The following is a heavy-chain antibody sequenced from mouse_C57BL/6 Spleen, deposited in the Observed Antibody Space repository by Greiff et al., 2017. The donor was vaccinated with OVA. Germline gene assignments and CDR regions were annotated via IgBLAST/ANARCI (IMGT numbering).Heavy chain of an antibody. J-gene: IGHJ1*03. CDR2: IDPSDSET. Sequence: QVQLQQPGAELVRPGSSVKLSCKASGYTFTSYWMHWVKQRPIQGLEWIGNIDPSDSETHYNQKFKDKATLTVDKSSSTAYMQLSSLTSEDSAVYYGAREAGTDGYWYFDVWGTGTTVTVSS. V-gene: IGHV1-52*01. CDR3: AREAGTDGYWYFDV. CDR1: GYTFTSYW. D-gene: IGHD4-1*01.